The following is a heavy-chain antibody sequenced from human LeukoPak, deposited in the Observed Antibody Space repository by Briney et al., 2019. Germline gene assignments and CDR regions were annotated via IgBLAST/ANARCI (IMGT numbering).Heavy chain of an antibody. CDR1: GVSFSGYY. V-gene: IGHV4-34*01. J-gene: IGHJ4*02. CDR3: ARVVGGYSYGYGPDY. D-gene: IGHD5-18*01. CDR2: INHSGST. Sequence: NASETLSLTCAAYGVSFSGYYWSWIRQPPGKGLEWVGKINHSGSTNYNPSLKRRVTISVDTSKNQSSLKLSSVTAADTAVYYCARVVGGYSYGYGPDYWGQGTLVTVPS.